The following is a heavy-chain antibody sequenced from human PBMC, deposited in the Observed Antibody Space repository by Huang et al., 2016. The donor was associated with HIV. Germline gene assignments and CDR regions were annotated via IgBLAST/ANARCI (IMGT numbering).Heavy chain of an antibody. V-gene: IGHV5-51*01. CDR2: IYPRDSV. CDR1: GYTFTDYW. D-gene: IGHD6-25*01. Sequence: EVRLVQSGAEVKKPGDSLKISCKGSGYTFTDYWIGWGRQMPGKGMECMVIIYPRDSVKSSPSFQGQVTISADKSMTTAYLQWRSLKASDTAMYYCARRHSGHFDYWGQGTLVTVSS. CDR3: ARRHSGHFDY. J-gene: IGHJ4*02.